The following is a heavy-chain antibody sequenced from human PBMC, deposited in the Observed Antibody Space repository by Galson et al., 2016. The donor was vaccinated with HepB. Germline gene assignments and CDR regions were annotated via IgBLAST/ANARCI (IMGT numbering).Heavy chain of an antibody. CDR3: TRGAKGVVGAADY. V-gene: IGHV4-59*01. J-gene: IGHJ4*02. D-gene: IGHD2-21*01. CDR1: GGSISSYY. CDR2: ISYSGGT. Sequence: SETLSLTCTVSGGSISSYYWSWIRQPPGKELEWIGYISYSGGTNYKPSLQSRVTISVDTSQNQFSLKLSSVTAADTAVYYCTRGAKGVVGAADYWGQGTLVTVSS.